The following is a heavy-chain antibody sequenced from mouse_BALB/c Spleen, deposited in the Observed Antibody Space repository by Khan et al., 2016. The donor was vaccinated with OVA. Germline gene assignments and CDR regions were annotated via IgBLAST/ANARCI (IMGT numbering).Heavy chain of an antibody. Sequence: VQLQESGAELAKPGASVKMSCKASGYTFTSYWMHWVKQRPGRGLEWIGYINPSTGYSGYNQKFKDKATLTADKSSSTAYMQLSSLTSDDSAVYYCASQGSSSAWFAYWGQGTLVTVSA. J-gene: IGHJ3*01. V-gene: IGHV1-7*01. CDR1: GYTFTSYW. D-gene: IGHD1-1*01. CDR2: INPSTGYS. CDR3: ASQGSSSAWFAY.